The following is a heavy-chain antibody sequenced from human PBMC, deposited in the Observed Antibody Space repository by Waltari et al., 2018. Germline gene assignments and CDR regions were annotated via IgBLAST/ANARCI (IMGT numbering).Heavy chain of an antibody. Sequence: QVQLVQSGAEVKKPGASVKVSCKASGYTFTSYGISWVRQAPGQGLEWMGWNNPYNGKTKYIEMLQGRVTLTTDTSTNTAYMELRSLRSDDTAMYYCARDPFAPFYWGQGTLVTVSS. CDR3: ARDPFAPFY. V-gene: IGHV1-18*01. CDR2: NNPYNGKT. CDR1: GYTFTSYG. J-gene: IGHJ4*02. D-gene: IGHD3-10*01.